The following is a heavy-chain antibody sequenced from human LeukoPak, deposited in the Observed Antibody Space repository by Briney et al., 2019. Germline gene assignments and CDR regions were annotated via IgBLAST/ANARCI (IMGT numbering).Heavy chain of an antibody. CDR3: AGDLVVRAIHVGDDY. Sequence: GGSLRPSCAPSGLTPSSFWTSWVRHAPGRGVGWVANINQDGSEEYYVNSVKGRPTISRDNAKTSLYLQMNSLRAEDTAVYYCAGDLVVRAIHVGDDYGGQGTLVTVSS. J-gene: IGHJ4*02. CDR1: GLTPSSFW. CDR2: INQDGSEE. V-gene: IGHV3-7*04. D-gene: IGHD2-15*01.